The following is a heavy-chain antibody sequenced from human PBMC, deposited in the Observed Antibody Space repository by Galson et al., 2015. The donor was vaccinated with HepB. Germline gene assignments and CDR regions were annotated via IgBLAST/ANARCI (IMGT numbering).Heavy chain of an antibody. CDR1: GFTFSSYG. J-gene: IGHJ4*02. D-gene: IGHD5-12*01. V-gene: IGHV3-30*18. Sequence: SLRLSCAASGFTFSSYGMHWVRQAPGKGLEWVAVISYDGSNKYYADSVKGRFTISRDNSKNTLYLQMNSLRAEDTAVYYCAKDSGYSGYNYWGQGALVTVSS. CDR3: AKDSGYSGYNY. CDR2: ISYDGSNK.